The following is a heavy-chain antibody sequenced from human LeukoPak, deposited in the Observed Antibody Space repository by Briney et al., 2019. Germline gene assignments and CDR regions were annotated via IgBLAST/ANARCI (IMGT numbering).Heavy chain of an antibody. V-gene: IGHV4-34*01. CDR3: ARSYDFWSGYSIDY. Sequence: SETLSLTCAVYGASFSGYYWSWIRQPPGKGLEWIGEINHSGSTNYNPSLKSRVTISVDTSKNQFSLKLSSVTAADTAVYYCARSYDFWSGYSIDYWGQGTLVTVSS. CDR2: INHSGST. D-gene: IGHD3-3*01. CDR1: GASFSGYY. J-gene: IGHJ4*02.